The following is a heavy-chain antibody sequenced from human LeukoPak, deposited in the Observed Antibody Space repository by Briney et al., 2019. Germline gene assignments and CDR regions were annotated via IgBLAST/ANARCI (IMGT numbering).Heavy chain of an antibody. V-gene: IGHV3-30*02. CDR2: IHHDGSNK. CDR1: GFTFSSYG. J-gene: IGHJ4*02. D-gene: IGHD1-26*01. CDR3: AKVVGATSFGVDY. Sequence: GGSLRLSCAASGFTFSSYGMHWVRQAPGKGLDWVAFIHHDGSNKYYADSVRGRFTISRDNSKNTLYLQMNSLRAEDTAIYYCAKVVGATSFGVDYWGQGTLVTVSS.